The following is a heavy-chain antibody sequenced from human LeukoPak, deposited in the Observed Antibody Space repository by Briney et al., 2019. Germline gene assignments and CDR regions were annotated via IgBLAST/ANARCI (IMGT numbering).Heavy chain of an antibody. CDR2: IKQDGSEK. V-gene: IGHV3-7*01. CDR1: GFTFSSYW. J-gene: IGHJ4*02. Sequence: GGSLRLSCAASGFTFSSYWMSWVRQAPGKGLEWVANIKQDGSEKYYVDSVKGRFTTSRDNAKNSLYLQMNSLRAEDTAVYYCARRGIVLMVYAIEDYWGQGTLVTVSS. D-gene: IGHD2-8*01. CDR3: ARRGIVLMVYAIEDY.